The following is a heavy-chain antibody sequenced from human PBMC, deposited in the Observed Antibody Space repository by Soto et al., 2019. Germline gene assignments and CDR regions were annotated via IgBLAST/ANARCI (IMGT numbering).Heavy chain of an antibody. Sequence: PGESLKISCKGSGYSFTSYWIGWVRQMPGKGLEWMGIIYPGDSDTRYSPSFQGQVTISADKSISTAYLLWSSLKASDTAMYYCARLRSDSSGWYGFYYFDYWGQGTLVTVSS. CDR3: ARLRSDSSGWYGFYYFDY. J-gene: IGHJ4*02. CDR2: IYPGDSDT. D-gene: IGHD6-19*01. V-gene: IGHV5-51*01. CDR1: GYSFTSYW.